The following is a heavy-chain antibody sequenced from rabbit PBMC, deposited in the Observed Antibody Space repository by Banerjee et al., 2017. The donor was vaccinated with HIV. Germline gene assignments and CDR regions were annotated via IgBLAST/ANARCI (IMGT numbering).Heavy chain of an antibody. CDR3: ARGSTYYYYFNL. CDR2: ISTGDGIT. CDR1: GFSFSSGYW. V-gene: IGHV1S45*01. D-gene: IGHD8-1*01. J-gene: IGHJ4*01. Sequence: QEQLEESGGDLVKAEGSLTLTCTASGFSFSSGYWMCWVRQAPGKGLEWIGYISTGDGITYYASWVNGRFTISSDNAQNTVDLQMNSLTAADTATYFCARGSTYYYYFNLWGQGTLVTVS.